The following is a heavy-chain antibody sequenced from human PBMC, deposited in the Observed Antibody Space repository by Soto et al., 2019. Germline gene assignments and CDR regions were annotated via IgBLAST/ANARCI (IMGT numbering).Heavy chain of an antibody. CDR1: GFSFRNYE. CDR3: ARDYEDSRSFFHYSYGMDV. D-gene: IGHD6-6*01. Sequence: GGSLILSCTASGFSFRNYEFNWIRQAPGKGLEWVSYISPSGRTTYFADSVKGRFTISRDNAQNSLYLQMNSLRAEDTAVYYCARDYEDSRSFFHYSYGMDVWGQGTTVTVSS. CDR2: ISPSGRTT. V-gene: IGHV3-48*03. J-gene: IGHJ6*02.